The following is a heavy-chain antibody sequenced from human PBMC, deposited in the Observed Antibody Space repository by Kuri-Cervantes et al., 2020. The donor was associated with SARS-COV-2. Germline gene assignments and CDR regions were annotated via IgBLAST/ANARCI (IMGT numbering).Heavy chain of an antibody. CDR3: ARVKSVVTPDIDY. CDR1: GGSFSGYY. V-gene: IGHV4-34*01. CDR2: INHSGST. J-gene: IGHJ4*02. Sequence: ESLKISCAAYGGSFSGYYWSWIRQPPGKGLEWIGEINHSGSTNYNPTLKSRVTISVDTSKNQFSLKLSSVTAADTAVYYCARVKSVVTPDIDYWGQGTLVTVSS. D-gene: IGHD4-23*01.